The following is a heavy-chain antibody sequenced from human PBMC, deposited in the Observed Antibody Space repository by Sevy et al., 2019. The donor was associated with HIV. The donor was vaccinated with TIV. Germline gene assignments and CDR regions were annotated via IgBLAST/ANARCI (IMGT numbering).Heavy chain of an antibody. Sequence: GGSLRLSCAASGFTFSSYGMHWVRQAPGKGLEWVAVISYDGSNKYYADSVKGRFTISRDNSKNTLYLQMNSLRAEDTAVYYCAKDRPRPYYDFWSGWGVNWFDPWGQGTLVTVSS. V-gene: IGHV3-30*18. D-gene: IGHD3-3*01. CDR2: ISYDGSNK. CDR3: AKDRPRPYYDFWSGWGVNWFDP. CDR1: GFTFSSYG. J-gene: IGHJ5*02.